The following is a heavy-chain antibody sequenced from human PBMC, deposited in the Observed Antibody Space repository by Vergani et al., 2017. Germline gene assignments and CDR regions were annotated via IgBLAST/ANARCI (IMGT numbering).Heavy chain of an antibody. V-gene: IGHV1-18*01. D-gene: IGHD2-2*01. CDR3: ARGAYCSSTSCYVDYYYYGMDV. CDR2: ISAYNGNT. CDR1: GYTFTSYG. Sequence: QVQLVQSGAEVKKPGASVKVSCKASGYTFTSYGISWVRQAPGQGLEWMGLISAYNGNTNYEQKLQGRVTMTTDTSTSTAYMELRSLRSDDTAVYYCARGAYCSSTSCYVDYYYYGMDVWGQGTTVTVSS. J-gene: IGHJ6*02.